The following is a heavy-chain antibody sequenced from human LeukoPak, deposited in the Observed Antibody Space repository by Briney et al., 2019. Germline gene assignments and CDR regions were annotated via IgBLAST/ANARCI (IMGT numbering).Heavy chain of an antibody. CDR1: GGSFSGYY. Sequence: SETLSLTCAVYGGSFSGYYWSWIRQPPGKGLEWIGEINHSGSTNYNPSLKSRVTISVDTSKNQFSLRLSSVTAADTAVYYCAISSSWTSNDYWGQGTLVTVSS. CDR2: INHSGST. V-gene: IGHV4-34*01. CDR3: AISSSWTSNDY. D-gene: IGHD6-13*01. J-gene: IGHJ4*02.